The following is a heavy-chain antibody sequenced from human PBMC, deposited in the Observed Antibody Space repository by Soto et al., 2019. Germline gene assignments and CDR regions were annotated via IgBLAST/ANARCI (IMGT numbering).Heavy chain of an antibody. CDR3: ARDLIAVGGLTAPMDV. J-gene: IGHJ6*02. Sequence: QFQLVQSGAEVKKPGSSVKVSCKASGGTFSNYVISWVRQAPGQGLEWMGGIIPIFGTANYGQRFQGRVTCTAAESTSTADRELRSLRSEDTAVYYCARDLIAVGGLTAPMDVWGQGTTVTVSS. V-gene: IGHV1-69*12. D-gene: IGHD3-16*01. CDR2: IIPIFGTA. CDR1: GGTFSNYV.